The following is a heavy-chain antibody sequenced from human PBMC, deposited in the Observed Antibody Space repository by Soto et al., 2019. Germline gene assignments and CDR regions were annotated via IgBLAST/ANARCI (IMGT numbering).Heavy chain of an antibody. D-gene: IGHD3-3*01. CDR3: AKDGGREPGVFWSGYL. V-gene: IGHV3-23*01. Sequence: GGSLRLSCAASGFTFSSYAMSWVRQAPGKGLEWVSAISGSGGSTYYADSVKGRFTISRDNSKNTLYLQMNSLRAEDTAVYYCAKDGGREPGVFWSGYLWGQGTLVTVSS. J-gene: IGHJ4*02. CDR2: ISGSGGST. CDR1: GFTFSSYA.